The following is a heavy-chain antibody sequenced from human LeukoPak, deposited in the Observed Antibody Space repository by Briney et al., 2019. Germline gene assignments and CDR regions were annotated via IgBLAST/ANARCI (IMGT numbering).Heavy chain of an antibody. Sequence: GGSLRLSCAASGFTSSTYRMNWVRQAPGKGLEWVSGISWNSGSIGYADSVKGRFTISRDNAKNSLYLQMNSLRAEDMALYYCATGGITIFGVVTYPNDWGQGTLVTVSS. CDR3: ATGGITIFGVVTYPND. V-gene: IGHV3-9*02. CDR2: ISWNSGSI. J-gene: IGHJ4*02. D-gene: IGHD3-3*01. CDR1: GFTSSTYR.